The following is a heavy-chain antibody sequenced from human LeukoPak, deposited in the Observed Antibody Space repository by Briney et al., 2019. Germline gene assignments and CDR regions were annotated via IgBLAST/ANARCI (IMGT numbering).Heavy chain of an antibody. Sequence: GGSLRLSCAASGFTFSSYAMYWVRQAPGKGLEWVAVISYDGNNKYYADSVKGRFTISRDDSKNTLSLQMNSLRAEDTAVYYRARGAPERISSSTNYYFDYRGQGTLVTVSS. CDR3: ARGAPERISSSTNYYFDY. D-gene: IGHD6-6*01. J-gene: IGHJ4*02. V-gene: IGHV3-30-3*01. CDR2: ISYDGNNK. CDR1: GFTFSSYA.